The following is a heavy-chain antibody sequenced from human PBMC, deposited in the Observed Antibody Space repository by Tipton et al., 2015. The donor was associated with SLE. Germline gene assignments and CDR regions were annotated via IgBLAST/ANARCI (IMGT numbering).Heavy chain of an antibody. CDR1: GGSISSTTYY. Sequence: TLSLTCTVSGGSISSTTYYWGWIRRPPGKGLEWIGIIYYSGSSYCNPSLKSRVTISVDTSKNQFSLRLSSVTAAGTAVYYCARQNIVATRGAFDIWGQGTMVTVSS. V-gene: IGHV4-39*01. J-gene: IGHJ3*02. D-gene: IGHD5-12*01. CDR3: ARQNIVATRGAFDI. CDR2: IYYSGSS.